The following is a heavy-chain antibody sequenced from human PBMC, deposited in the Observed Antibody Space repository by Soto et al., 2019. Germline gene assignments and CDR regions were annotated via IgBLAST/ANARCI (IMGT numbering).Heavy chain of an antibody. Sequence: SETLSLTCTVSGGSISSYYWSWLRQPPGKGLEWIGYIYYSGSTNYNPSLKSRVTISVDTSKNQFSLKLSSVTAADTAVYYFARQGVYGGPREAPRFFGSSYYYYYMDVWGKGTTVTVSS. D-gene: IGHD3-10*01. CDR1: GGSISSYY. CDR2: IYYSGST. J-gene: IGHJ6*03. V-gene: IGHV4-59*08. CDR3: ARQGVYGGPREAPRFFGSSYYYYYMDV.